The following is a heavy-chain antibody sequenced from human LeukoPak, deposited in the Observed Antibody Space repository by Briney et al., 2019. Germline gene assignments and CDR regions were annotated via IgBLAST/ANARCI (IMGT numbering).Heavy chain of an antibody. CDR3: ARDPLIVGSRWAAFDI. CDR2: INPNSGST. J-gene: IGHJ3*02. D-gene: IGHD1-26*01. CDR1: GFTFTDYY. Sequence: ASVKVSCKASGFTFTDYYIHRVRQAPGQGLEWMARINPNSGSTNHAQKFQGRVTVIRDTSISTAYMELSSLRSDDTAVYYCARDPLIVGSRWAAFDIWGQGTMVTVSS. V-gene: IGHV1-2*02.